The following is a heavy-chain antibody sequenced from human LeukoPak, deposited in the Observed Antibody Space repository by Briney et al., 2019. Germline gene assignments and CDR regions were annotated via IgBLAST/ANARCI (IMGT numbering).Heavy chain of an antibody. Sequence: ASVKVSCKASGYSFSRYGISWVRQAPGQGLEWMGWISTYNGNTNYAQKFQGRVTMTTDTSTNTAYMELRSLRSDDTAVYYCARDPDYYDSSGSGWFDPWGQGTLVTVSS. CDR1: GYSFSRYG. D-gene: IGHD3-22*01. CDR2: ISTYNGNT. V-gene: IGHV1-18*01. CDR3: ARDPDYYDSSGSGWFDP. J-gene: IGHJ5*02.